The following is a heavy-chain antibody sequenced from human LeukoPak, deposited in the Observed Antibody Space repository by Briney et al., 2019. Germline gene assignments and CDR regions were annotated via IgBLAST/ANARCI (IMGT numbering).Heavy chain of an antibody. D-gene: IGHD6-13*01. J-gene: IGHJ5*02. CDR2: ISAYDGET. Sequence: ASVKVSCKASGYTFTRYGISWVRQAPGQGLEWLGWISAYDGETNYEQKFQGRVTMTTDTPTTTAYMELRSLRSDDTAVYYCARDKVIASAGTPNWFDPWGQGALVTVSS. CDR3: ARDKVIASAGTPNWFDP. CDR1: GYTFTRYG. V-gene: IGHV1-18*01.